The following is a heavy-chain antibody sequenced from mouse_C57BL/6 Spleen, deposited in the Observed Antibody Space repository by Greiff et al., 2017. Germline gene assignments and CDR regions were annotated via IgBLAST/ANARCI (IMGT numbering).Heavy chain of an antibody. D-gene: IGHD1-1*01. Sequence: EVKLVESGGGLVKPGGSLKLSCAASGFTFSDYGMHWVRQAPEKGLEWVAYISSGSSTIYYADTVKGRFTISRDNAKNTLFLQMTSLRYEDTDMYYCARRLRRDYAMDYWGQGTSVTVSS. J-gene: IGHJ4*01. CDR3: ARRLRRDYAMDY. CDR2: ISSGSSTI. CDR1: GFTFSDYG. V-gene: IGHV5-17*01.